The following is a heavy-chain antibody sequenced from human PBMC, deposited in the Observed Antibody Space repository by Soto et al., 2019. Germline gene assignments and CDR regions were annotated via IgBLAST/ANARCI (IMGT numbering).Heavy chain of an antibody. CDR3: ARGGLGRSGVFVY. CDR1: GSSVSSGGYY. V-gene: IGHV4-31*03. CDR2: IFRSGTT. J-gene: IGHJ4*02. D-gene: IGHD6-19*01. Sequence: QVQLQESGPGLVKPSQTLSLTCTVSGSSVSSGGYYWNWIRQLPGKGLEWIGYIFRSGTTNYNPSLTRRLLLAGRTATPQLSLILRSVTAADTALYYCARGGLGRSGVFVYGGQGSLVTVSS.